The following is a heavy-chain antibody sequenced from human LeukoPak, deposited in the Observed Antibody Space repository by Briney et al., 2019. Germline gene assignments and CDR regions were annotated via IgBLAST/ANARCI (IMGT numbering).Heavy chain of an antibody. CDR1: GGSVSGVGWW. CDR3: TVSSGWWRLDF. D-gene: IGHD6-19*01. CDR2: VSHSGTA. J-gene: IGHJ4*02. Sequence: PSGTLSLTCAVSGGSVSGVGWWWTWVRQPPGKGLEWIGEVSHSGTANYNPSLRSRVSISVDESKNQFSLQLNSVTAADTAMYYCTVSSGWWRLDFWGQGTLVTVSS. V-gene: IGHV4-4*02.